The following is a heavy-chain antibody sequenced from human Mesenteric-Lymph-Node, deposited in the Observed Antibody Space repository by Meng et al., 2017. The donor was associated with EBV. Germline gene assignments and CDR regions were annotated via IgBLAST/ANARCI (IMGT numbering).Heavy chain of an antibody. CDR2: ISQSGDT. V-gene: IGHV4-34*01. D-gene: IGHD3-3*02. CDR3: ARGAIFGIVITYFDY. J-gene: IGHJ4*02. CDR1: GGSFSGYH. Sequence: QVQLQQLGAGLLEPSETLSLTREASGGSFSGYHWSWIRQPPGKGLEYIGEISQSGDTTYNPSLKSRVTISVDRSRNQFSLKMASVTAADTAVYYCARGAIFGIVITYFDYWSQGTLVTVSS.